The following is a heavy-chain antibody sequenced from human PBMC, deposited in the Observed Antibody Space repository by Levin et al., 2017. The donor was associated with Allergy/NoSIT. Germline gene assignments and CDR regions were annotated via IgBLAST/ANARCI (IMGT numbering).Heavy chain of an antibody. V-gene: IGHV3-11*01. J-gene: IGHJ6*02. CDR2: ISSSGSTI. Sequence: GESLKISCAASGFTFSDYYMSWIRQAPGKGLEWVSYISSSGSTIYYADSVKGRFTISRDNAKNSLYLQMNSLRAEDTAVYYCARDYDFWSGYYKRYYDYGMDVWGQGTTVTVSS. CDR1: GFTFSDYY. CDR3: ARDYDFWSGYYKRYYDYGMDV. D-gene: IGHD3-3*01.